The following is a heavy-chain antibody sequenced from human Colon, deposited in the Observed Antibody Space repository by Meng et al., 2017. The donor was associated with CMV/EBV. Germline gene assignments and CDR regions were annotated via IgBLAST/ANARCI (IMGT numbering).Heavy chain of an antibody. CDR3: ARRHGRYFDF. Sequence: GESLKISCAASGFSVSLNHMNWVRQAPGKGLDWVSSISGDSVDTYFGDSVRGRFAISRDASKNTLYLQMHSLTAEDTAIYFCARRHGRYFDFWGQGTVVTVSS. D-gene: IGHD2-8*01. CDR1: GFSVSLNH. J-gene: IGHJ4*02. V-gene: IGHV3-23*01. CDR2: ISGDSVDT.